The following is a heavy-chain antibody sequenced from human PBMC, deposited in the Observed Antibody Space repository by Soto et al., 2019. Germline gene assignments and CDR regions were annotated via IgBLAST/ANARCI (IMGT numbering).Heavy chain of an antibody. CDR1: GXXFSXYX. D-gene: IGHD3-10*01. CDR2: ISSSGTTI. CDR3: ARAGRNGAL. J-gene: IGHJ4*02. Sequence: QVQLVESGGGXVXPXXSLRLSXAAXGXXFSXYXXXWXRXAPGKGLEWVSYISSSGTTIYYADSLKGRFTISRDNAKNSLYLQMNSLRAEDTAVYFCARAGRNGALWGQGTLVTVSS. V-gene: IGHV3-11*01.